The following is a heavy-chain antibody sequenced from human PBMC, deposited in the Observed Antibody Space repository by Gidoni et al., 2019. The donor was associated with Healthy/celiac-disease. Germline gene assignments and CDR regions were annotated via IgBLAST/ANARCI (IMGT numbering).Heavy chain of an antibody. J-gene: IGHJ4*02. CDR2: IIPIFGTA. CDR3: ASDGSEETGTGGNY. CDR1: GGPFSSYA. V-gene: IGHV1-69*01. Sequence: QVQLVQSGAEVKKPGSSVKVSCKASGGPFSSYAISWVRQAPGQGLEWMGGIIPIFGTANYAQKCQGRVTITADESTSTAYRELSSLRSEDTAVYYCASDGSEETGTGGNYWGQGTLVTVSS. D-gene: IGHD1-1*01.